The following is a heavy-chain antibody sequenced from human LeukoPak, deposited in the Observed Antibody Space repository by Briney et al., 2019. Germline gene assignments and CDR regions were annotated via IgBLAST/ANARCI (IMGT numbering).Heavy chain of an antibody. V-gene: IGHV1-46*01. CDR2: INPSGGST. D-gene: IGHD5-18*01. J-gene: IGHJ4*02. Sequence: ASVKVSCKASGYTFTSYYMHWVRQAPGQGLEWMGLINPSGGSTSYAQKFQGRVTMTRDMSTSTVYMELSSLRSEDTAVYYCARVVPGGYSYGYLFDYWGQGTLVTVSS. CDR1: GYTFTSYY. CDR3: ARVVPGGYSYGYLFDY.